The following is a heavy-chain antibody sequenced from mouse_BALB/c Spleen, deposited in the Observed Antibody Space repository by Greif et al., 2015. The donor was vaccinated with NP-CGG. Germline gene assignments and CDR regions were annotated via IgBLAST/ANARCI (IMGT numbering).Heavy chain of an antibody. Sequence: EVKLMESGAELVKPGASVKLSCTASGFNIKDTYMHWVKQRPEQGLEWIGRIDPANGNTKYDPKFQGKATITADTSSNTAYLQLSSLTSEDTAVYYCASYFDYWGQGTTLTVSS. CDR2: IDPANGNT. J-gene: IGHJ2*01. CDR1: GFNIKDTY. CDR3: ASYFDY. V-gene: IGHV14-3*02.